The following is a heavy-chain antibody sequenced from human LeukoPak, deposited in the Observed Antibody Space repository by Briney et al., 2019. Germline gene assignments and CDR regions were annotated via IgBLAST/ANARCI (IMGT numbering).Heavy chain of an antibody. J-gene: IGHJ3*02. CDR2: ISSSSSTI. V-gene: IGHV3-48*01. D-gene: IGHD2/OR15-2a*01. CDR3: ARTEYCNTTTCKYASI. CDR1: GFTFSSYS. Sequence: GGSLRLSCAASGFTFSSYSMNWVRQAPGKGLEWVSYISSSSSTIYYADSVKGRFTISRDNAKNSLYLQMNSLRVEDTAVYYCARTEYCNTTTCKYASIWGQGTMVTVSS.